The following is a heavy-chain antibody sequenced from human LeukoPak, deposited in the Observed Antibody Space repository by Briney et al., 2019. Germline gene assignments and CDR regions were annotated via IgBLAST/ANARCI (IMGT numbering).Heavy chain of an antibody. CDR2: ISGSGGST. D-gene: IGHD3-10*01. V-gene: IGHV3-23*01. Sequence: GGSLRLSCAASGFTFSSYAMSWVRQAPGKGLEWVSAISGSGGSTYYADSVKGRFTISRDNSKNTLYLQMNSLRAEDTAVYYRAKGKPHVLLWFGELSFFDPWGQGTLVTVSS. J-gene: IGHJ5*02. CDR3: AKGKPHVLLWFGELSFFDP. CDR1: GFTFSSYA.